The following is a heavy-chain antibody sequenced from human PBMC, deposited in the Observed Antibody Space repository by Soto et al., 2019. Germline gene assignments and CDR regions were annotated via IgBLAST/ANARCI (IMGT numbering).Heavy chain of an antibody. Sequence: ASVKVSCKASGYTFTSYGISWVRQAPGQGLEWMGGIIPIFGTANYAQKFQGRVTITADESTSTAYMELSSLRSEDTAVYYCARQKIGGITMVRGGDYYYYGMDVWGQGTTVTVSS. CDR1: GYTFTSYG. D-gene: IGHD3-10*01. CDR3: ARQKIGGITMVRGGDYYYYGMDV. V-gene: IGHV1-69*13. J-gene: IGHJ6*02. CDR2: IIPIFGTA.